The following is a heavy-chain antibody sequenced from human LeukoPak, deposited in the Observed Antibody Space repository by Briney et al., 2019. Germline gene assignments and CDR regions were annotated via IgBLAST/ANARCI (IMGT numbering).Heavy chain of an antibody. CDR2: IDPSDSYT. V-gene: IGHV5-10-1*01. CDR3: ASLEMATDY. CDR1: AKSFTSYW. J-gene: IGHJ4*02. D-gene: IGHD5-24*01. Sequence: GESLRISCKGSAKSFTSYWISWGRKMPGKGLEWMGRIDPSDSYTNYSPSFQGRVTISADKSISTAYLQWASLKASDTAMYYCASLEMATDYWGQGTLVTVSS.